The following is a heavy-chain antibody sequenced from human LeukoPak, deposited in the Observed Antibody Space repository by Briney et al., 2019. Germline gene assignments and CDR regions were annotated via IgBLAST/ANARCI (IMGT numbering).Heavy chain of an antibody. Sequence: SETLSLTCAVYGGSFSGYYWSWIRQPPGQGLEWIGEINHSGSTNYNPSLKSRVTISVDTSKNQFSLKLSSVTAADTAVYYCARGPRIGSWYCGGDCYSKYYFDYWGQGTLVTVSS. CDR2: INHSGST. D-gene: IGHD2-21*02. V-gene: IGHV4-34*01. CDR3: ARGPRIGSWYCGGDCYSKYYFDY. J-gene: IGHJ4*02. CDR1: GGSFSGYY.